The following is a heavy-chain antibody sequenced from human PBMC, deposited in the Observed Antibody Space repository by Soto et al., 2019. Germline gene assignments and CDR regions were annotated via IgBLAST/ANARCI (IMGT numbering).Heavy chain of an antibody. CDR1: GFTFSSSA. CDR3: ARGKVRDYYGSGSYPPLWWFDP. V-gene: IGHV3-23*01. D-gene: IGHD3-10*01. CDR2: ISGSGYST. J-gene: IGHJ5*02. Sequence: GGSLRLSCAASGFTFSSSAMSWVRQAPGKGLEWVSAISGSGYSTYYADSVKGRFTISRDNAKNSLYLQMNSLRAGDTAVYYCARGKVRDYYGSGSYPPLWWFDPWGQGTLVTVSS.